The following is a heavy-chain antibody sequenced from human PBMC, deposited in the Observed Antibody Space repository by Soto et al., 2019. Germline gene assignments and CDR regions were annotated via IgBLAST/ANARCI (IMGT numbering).Heavy chain of an antibody. D-gene: IGHD2-8*01. V-gene: IGHV1-18*01. CDR1: GYTFTSYG. CDR2: ISAYNGNT. J-gene: IGHJ6*03. Sequence: QVQLVQSGAEVKKPGASVKVSCTASGYTFTSYGISWVRQAPGQGLEWMGWISAYNGNTNYAQKLQGRVTMTTDTSTSTAYMELRSLRSDDTAVYYCARVASLLMVYVWDYYYMDVWGKGTTVTVSS. CDR3: ARVASLLMVYVWDYYYMDV.